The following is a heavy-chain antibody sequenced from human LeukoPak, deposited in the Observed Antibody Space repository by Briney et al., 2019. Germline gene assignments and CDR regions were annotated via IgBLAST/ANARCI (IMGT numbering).Heavy chain of an antibody. CDR2: ISNSGST. J-gene: IGHJ4*02. CDR3: SRENGAFSPFGY. D-gene: IGHD2-8*01. CDR1: GASTSSYP. Sequence: KPSGTLSPTFTVSGASTSSYPWDWIRQPPREGLEWIGCISNSGSTNYNPSLKSRVTVSLDKSKNHLSLNLTSVTAADTAVYYCSRENGAFSPFGYWGQGTLVTVPS. V-gene: IGHV4-59*12.